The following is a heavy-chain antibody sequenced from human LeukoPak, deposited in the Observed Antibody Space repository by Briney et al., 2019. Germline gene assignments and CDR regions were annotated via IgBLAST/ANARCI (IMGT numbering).Heavy chain of an antibody. J-gene: IGHJ4*02. V-gene: IGHV3-48*03. CDR2: ISRSGSTI. CDR1: GLTFSSHE. CDR3: ARVRRVLRYFDWLPLYYFDY. Sequence: PGGSLRLSCAASGLTFSSHEMNWVRQAPGKGLEWVSYISRSGSTIYYAHSVKGRFTISRDNAKNSLYLQMNSLRAEDTAVYYCARVRRVLRYFDWLPLYYFDYWGQGTLVTVSS. D-gene: IGHD3-9*01.